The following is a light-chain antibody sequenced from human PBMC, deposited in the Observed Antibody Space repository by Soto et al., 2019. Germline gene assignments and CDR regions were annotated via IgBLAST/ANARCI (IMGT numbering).Light chain of an antibody. CDR1: SSNIGNNY. V-gene: IGLV1-51*01. CDR2: DNN. CDR3: GTWDSRLRVVV. Sequence: QSALTQPPSVSAAPRQKVTISCSGSSSNIGNNYVSWYHRVPGTAPKLLIYDNNERPSGIPDRFSGSKSGTSATLDITGLQTGDEGDYYCGTWDSRLRVVVFGGGTKVTV. J-gene: IGLJ2*01.